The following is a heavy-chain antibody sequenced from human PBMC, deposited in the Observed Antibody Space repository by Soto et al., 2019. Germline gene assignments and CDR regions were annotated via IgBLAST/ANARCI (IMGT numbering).Heavy chain of an antibody. J-gene: IGHJ5*02. CDR1: GGTFSSYA. D-gene: IGHD5-18*01. V-gene: IGHV1-69*13. CDR2: IIPIFGTA. CDR3: ARARGYSYGSVSSWFDP. Sequence: ASVKVSCKASGGTFSSYAISCVRQAPGQGLEWMGGIIPIFGTANYAQKFQGRVTITADESTSTAYMELSSLRSEDTAVYYCARARGYSYGSVSSWFDPWGQGTLVTVSS.